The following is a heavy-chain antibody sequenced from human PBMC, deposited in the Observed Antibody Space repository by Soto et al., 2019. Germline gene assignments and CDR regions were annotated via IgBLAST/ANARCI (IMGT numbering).Heavy chain of an antibody. CDR2: ISGNGEII. V-gene: IGHV3-11*01. CDR3: ARDVDADFRTDLDY. D-gene: IGHD4-17*01. Sequence: WGSLRLSCAASGFTFRDYYIHWIRRAPGKGLEWISYISGNGEIIQYAASARGRFTISRDNAENSVYLEMDSLRAEDTALYYCARDVDADFRTDLDYLGRGTLVTVFS. J-gene: IGHJ4*02. CDR1: GFTFRDYY.